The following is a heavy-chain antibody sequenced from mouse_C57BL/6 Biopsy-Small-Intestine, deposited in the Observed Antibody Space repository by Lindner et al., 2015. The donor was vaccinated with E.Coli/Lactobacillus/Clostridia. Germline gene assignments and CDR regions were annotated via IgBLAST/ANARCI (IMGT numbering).Heavy chain of an antibody. J-gene: IGHJ4*01. D-gene: IGHD3-2*02. V-gene: IGHV1-7*01. Sequence: VQLQESGAELVKPGASVKLSCKASGYTFTSYWMHWVKQRPGQGLEWIGYINPSSGYTKYNQKFKGKATLTVDQSSSTAYMQLNSLTPEDSAVYYCARPDSSGYSYAMDYWGQGTSVTVSS. CDR2: INPSSGYT. CDR3: ARPDSSGYSYAMDY. CDR1: GYTFTSYW.